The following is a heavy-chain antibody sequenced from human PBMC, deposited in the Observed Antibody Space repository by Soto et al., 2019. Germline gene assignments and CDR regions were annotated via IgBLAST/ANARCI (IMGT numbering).Heavy chain of an antibody. D-gene: IGHD3-3*01. Sequence: PGGSLRLSCAASGFTFSSYGMHWVRQAPGKGLEWVSYISDSGGTVYYADSVKGRFTVSRDNAQNSAYLQMNSLRTEATAVYYCARDILQYDFWSGYSTYFFYGMDVWGPGTTVTVSS. CDR2: ISDSGGTV. V-gene: IGHV3-48*04. CDR1: GFTFSSYG. J-gene: IGHJ6*02. CDR3: ARDILQYDFWSGYSTYFFYGMDV.